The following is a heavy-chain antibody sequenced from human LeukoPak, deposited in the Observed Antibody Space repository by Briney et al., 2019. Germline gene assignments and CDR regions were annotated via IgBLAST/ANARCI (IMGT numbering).Heavy chain of an antibody. J-gene: IGHJ2*01. V-gene: IGHV3-30*02. CDR3: ARVEIVPTGGGWYFDL. Sequence: GGSLRLSCAASGFTFSSYGMHWVRQAPGKGLEWVAFIRYDGSNKYYADSVKGRFTISRDNAQNSLYLQMNSLRAEDTAVYYCARVEIVPTGGGWYFDLWGRGTLVTVSS. D-gene: IGHD2-8*02. CDR1: GFTFSSYG. CDR2: IRYDGSNK.